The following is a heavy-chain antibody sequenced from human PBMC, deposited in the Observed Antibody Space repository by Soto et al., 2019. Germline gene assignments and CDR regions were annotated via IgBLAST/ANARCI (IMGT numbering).Heavy chain of an antibody. CDR3: ARAETEGYDFWSGHTPLFDP. CDR1: GGSISSGGYY. J-gene: IGHJ5*02. V-gene: IGHV4-31*02. Sequence: NPSETLSLTCTVSGGSISSGGYYWSWIRQHPGKGLEWIGYIYYSGSTYYNPSLKSRVTISVDTSKNQFSLKLSSVTAADTAVYYCARAETEGYDFWSGHTPLFDPWGQGTLVTVSS. CDR2: IYYSGST. D-gene: IGHD3-3*01.